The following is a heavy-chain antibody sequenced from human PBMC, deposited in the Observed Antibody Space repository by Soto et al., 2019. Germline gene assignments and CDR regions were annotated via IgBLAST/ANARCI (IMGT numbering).Heavy chain of an antibody. D-gene: IGHD3-10*01. CDR1: GYTFTSYD. CDR2: MNPNSGNT. V-gene: IGHV1-8*01. Sequence: QVQLVQSGAEVKKPGASVKVSCKASGYTFTSYDINWVRQATGQGLEWMGWMNPNSGNTGYAQKFQGRVTMTRNTSISTADMELRSLRSEDTAVYCCESLAIPRGFDWGQGTLVTVSS. J-gene: IGHJ4*02. CDR3: ESLAIPRGFD.